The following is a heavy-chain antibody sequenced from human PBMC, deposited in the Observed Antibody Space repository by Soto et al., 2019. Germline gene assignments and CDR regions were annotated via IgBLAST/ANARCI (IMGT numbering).Heavy chain of an antibody. CDR2: MSTTGIYI. D-gene: IGHD4-4*01. CDR3: ARQEGSTVYDYYGMDV. J-gene: IGHJ6*02. V-gene: IGHV3-21*06. CDR1: GFTLTNYN. Sequence: GGSLRLSCAASGFTLTNYNMNWVRQAPGKGLEWVSSMSTTGIYIYYADSVKGRFTISRDNAKSSLYLQMNSLRAEDTAVYYCARQEGSTVYDYYGMDVWGQGTTVTVSS.